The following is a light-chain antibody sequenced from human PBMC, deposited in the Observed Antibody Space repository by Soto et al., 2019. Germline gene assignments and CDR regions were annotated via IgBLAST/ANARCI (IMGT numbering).Light chain of an antibody. CDR1: TNDVGGYNY. Sequence: QSALSQPASVSGSPGQSITISCTGTTNDVGGYNYVSWYQQHPGKAPKLLIFEVTSRPSGVSHRFSGSKSGNTASLTISALQAEDEADYFCNSSTSSTSLPYVFGTGTKVAVL. J-gene: IGLJ1*01. V-gene: IGLV2-14*01. CDR2: EVT. CDR3: NSSTSSTSLPYV.